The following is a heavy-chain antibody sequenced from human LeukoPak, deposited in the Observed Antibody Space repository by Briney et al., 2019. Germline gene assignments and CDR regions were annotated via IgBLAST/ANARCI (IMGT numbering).Heavy chain of an antibody. CDR1: GGSISSYY. J-gene: IGHJ5*02. CDR3: ARDLKGSRGKSWFDP. Sequence: PSETLSLTCTVSGGSISSYYWSWIRQPPGKGLEWIGYIYYSGSTNYNPSLKSRVTISVDTSKNQFSLKLSSVTAADTAVYYCARDLKGSRGKSWFDPWGQGTLVTVSS. CDR2: IYYSGST. D-gene: IGHD4-23*01. V-gene: IGHV4-59*12.